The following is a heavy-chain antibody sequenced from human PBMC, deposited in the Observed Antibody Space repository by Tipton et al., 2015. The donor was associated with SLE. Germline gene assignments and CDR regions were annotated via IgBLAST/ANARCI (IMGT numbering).Heavy chain of an antibody. J-gene: IGHJ4*02. D-gene: IGHD1-1*01. Sequence: TLSLTCTVSGYSISSGYYWGWIRQPPGKGLEWIGYIYYSGSTNYNPSLKSRVTISVDTSKNQFSLKLSSVTAADTAVYYCAGGQLERRRFDYWGQGPLVTVSS. CDR1: GYSISSGYY. V-gene: IGHV4-38-2*02. CDR2: IYYSGST. CDR3: AGGQLERRRFDY.